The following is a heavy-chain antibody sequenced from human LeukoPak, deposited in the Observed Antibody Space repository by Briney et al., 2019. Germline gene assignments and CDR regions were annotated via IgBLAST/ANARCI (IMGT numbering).Heavy chain of an antibody. J-gene: IGHJ4*02. V-gene: IGHV3-21*01. D-gene: IGHD2-15*01. CDR1: GFTFSSYS. CDR3: ARYVVPSSLDY. Sequence: GGSLRLSCAASGFTFSSYSMNWVRRAPGKGLEWVSYISSSSYYIYYADSVKGRFTISRDNAKNSLYLQMNSLRVEDTAVYFCARYVVPSSLDYWGQGTLVTVSS. CDR2: ISSSSYYI.